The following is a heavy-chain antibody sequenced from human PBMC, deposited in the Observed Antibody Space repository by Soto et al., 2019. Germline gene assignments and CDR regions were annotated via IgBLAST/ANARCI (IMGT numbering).Heavy chain of an antibody. CDR2: IWHDGGGI. J-gene: IGHJ4*02. CDR1: GSIFSGYG. D-gene: IGHD1-7*01. V-gene: IGHV3-33*01. CDR3: ARDGIGGTGLRGFLDH. Sequence: QVQLEQSGGGAVQPGGSLRLSCVVPGSIFSGYGMHWVRQAPGKGLEWVAVIWHDGGGIYYADSVKGRFTISRDNSKNTLYLQLYILRDEDKAVYSCARDGIGGTGLRGFLDHWGQGTLVTVSS.